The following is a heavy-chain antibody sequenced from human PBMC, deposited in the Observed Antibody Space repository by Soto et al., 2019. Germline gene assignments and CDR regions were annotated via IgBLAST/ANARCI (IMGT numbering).Heavy chain of an antibody. Sequence: EVQLVESGGGLVQPGRSLRLSCTASGFSFGDFAMIWFRQAPGRGLEWVGFISSKRYGVTTEYAASVKGRFTISRDDSKSLAYLQMNSLRTDDTAVYYCSRLPPTNRGIGAFDIWGLGKMVTVSS. D-gene: IGHD7-27*01. CDR2: ISSKRYGVTT. V-gene: IGHV3-49*03. J-gene: IGHJ3*02. CDR1: GFSFGDFA. CDR3: SRLPPTNRGIGAFDI.